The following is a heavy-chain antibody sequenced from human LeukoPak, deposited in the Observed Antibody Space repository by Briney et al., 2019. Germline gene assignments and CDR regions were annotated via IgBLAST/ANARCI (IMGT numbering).Heavy chain of an antibody. CDR2: IYYSGST. Sequence: SETLSLTCTVSGGSISSGDYYWSWIRQPPGKGLEWIGYIYYSGSTYYNPSLKSRVTISVDTSKNQFSLKLSSVTAADTAVNYCARQSGYTAMVPDYWGQGTLVTVSS. D-gene: IGHD5-18*01. CDR3: ARQSGYTAMVPDY. CDR1: GGSISSGDYY. J-gene: IGHJ4*02. V-gene: IGHV4-30-4*01.